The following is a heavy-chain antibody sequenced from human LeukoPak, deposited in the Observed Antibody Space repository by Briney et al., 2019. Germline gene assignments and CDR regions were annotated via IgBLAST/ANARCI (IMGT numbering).Heavy chain of an antibody. CDR2: ISYDGSNK. CDR1: GFTFSSYA. Sequence: PGGSLRLSCAASGFTFSSYAMHWVRQAPGKGLEWVAVISYDGSNKYYADSVKGRFTISRDNSKNTLYLQMNSLRAEDTAVYYCAREGITGTMYYFDCWGQGTLVTVSS. D-gene: IGHD1/OR15-1a*01. CDR3: AREGITGTMYYFDC. V-gene: IGHV3-30*04. J-gene: IGHJ4*02.